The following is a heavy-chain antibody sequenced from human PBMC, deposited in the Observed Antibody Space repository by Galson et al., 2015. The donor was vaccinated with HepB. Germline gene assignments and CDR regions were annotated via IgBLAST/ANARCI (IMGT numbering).Heavy chain of an antibody. CDR3: ARDRGVVVPAAIGY. CDR1: GFTFSSYG. Sequence: SLRLSCAASGFTFSSYGMHWVRQAPGKGLEWVAVIWYDGSNKYYADSVKGRFTISRDNSKNTLYLQMNSLRAEDTAVYYCARDRGVVVPAAIGYWGQGTLVTVSS. CDR2: IWYDGSNK. J-gene: IGHJ4*02. D-gene: IGHD2-2*01. V-gene: IGHV3-33*01.